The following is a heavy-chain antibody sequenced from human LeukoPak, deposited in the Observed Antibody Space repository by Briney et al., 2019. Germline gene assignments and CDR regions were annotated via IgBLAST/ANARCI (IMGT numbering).Heavy chain of an antibody. V-gene: IGHV4-59*12. Sequence: PSETLSLTCTVSGGSISSYYWSWIRQPPGKGLEWIGYIYYSGSTNYNPSLKSRVTMSVDTSKNQFSLKLSSVTAADMAVYYCARSYGDYSPFDYWGQGTLVTVSS. CDR3: ARSYGDYSPFDY. D-gene: IGHD4-17*01. J-gene: IGHJ4*02. CDR2: IYYSGST. CDR1: GGSISSYY.